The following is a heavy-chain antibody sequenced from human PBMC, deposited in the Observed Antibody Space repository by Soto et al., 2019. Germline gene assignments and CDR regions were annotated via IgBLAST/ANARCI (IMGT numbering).Heavy chain of an antibody. D-gene: IGHD3-22*01. CDR3: ASQHYYDSSGYYVVY. V-gene: IGHV4-59*04. Sequence: SETLSLTCTVSGGSISSYYWSWIRQPPGKGLEWIGYIHYSGSTYYDSSLQSRVTISIDTSKNQFSLKLSSVTATDTAVYYCASQHYYDSSGYYVVYWGQGTLVTVSS. J-gene: IGHJ4*02. CDR2: IHYSGST. CDR1: GGSISSYY.